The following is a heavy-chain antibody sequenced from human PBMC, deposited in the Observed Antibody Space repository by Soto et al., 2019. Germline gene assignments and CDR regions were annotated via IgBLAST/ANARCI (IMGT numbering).Heavy chain of an antibody. Sequence: EVQLVESGGGLVQPGGSLRLSCAASGFTFNRYWMGWVRQAPGKGPEWLANIKQDGSERYYVDSVKGRFTSSRDNVENSLFLQMNSLRAEDTAVYYCTRTISALAGDEYWGQGTLVTVSS. CDR1: GFTFNRYW. CDR2: IKQDGSER. V-gene: IGHV3-7*01. CDR3: TRTISALAGDEY. D-gene: IGHD6-6*01. J-gene: IGHJ4*02.